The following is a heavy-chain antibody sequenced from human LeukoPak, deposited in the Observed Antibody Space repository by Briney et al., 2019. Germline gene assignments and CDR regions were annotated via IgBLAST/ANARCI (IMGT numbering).Heavy chain of an antibody. CDR2: IYSDGST. CDR3: ARDNGAYSGYEDH. Sequence: PGGSLRLSCAASGFTVSSNYMGWVRQAPGKGLEWVSVIYSDGSTHYADSVKGRFTISRHNSKSTLYLQMNSLRAEDTAVYYCARDNGAYSGYEDHWGQGTLVTVSS. V-gene: IGHV3-53*04. J-gene: IGHJ4*02. CDR1: GFTVSSNY. D-gene: IGHD5-12*01.